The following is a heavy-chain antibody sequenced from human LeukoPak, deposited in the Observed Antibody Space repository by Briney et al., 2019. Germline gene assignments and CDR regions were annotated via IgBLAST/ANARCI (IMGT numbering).Heavy chain of an antibody. CDR3: ARDAYGDYGLDY. Sequence: SETLSLTCTVSGGSISSGSYYWSWIRQPPGKGLEWIGYIYYSGSTNYNPSLKSRVTISVDTSQNQFSLKLSSVTAADTAVYYCARDAYGDYGLDYWGQGTLVTVSS. CDR2: IYYSGST. CDR1: GGSISSGSYY. J-gene: IGHJ4*02. D-gene: IGHD4-17*01. V-gene: IGHV4-61*01.